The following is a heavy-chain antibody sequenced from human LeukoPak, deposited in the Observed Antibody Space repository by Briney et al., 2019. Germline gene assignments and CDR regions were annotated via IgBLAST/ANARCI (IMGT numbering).Heavy chain of an antibody. V-gene: IGHV3-7*01. D-gene: IGHD6-13*01. CDR2: IKQDGSEK. Sequence: GGSLRLSCAASGFTFSIYWMNWVRQAPGKGLEWVANIKQDGSEKYYVDSVKGRFTISRDNAKNSLYLQMNSLRAEDTAVYYCARQGGGYSSSWYVEHCYYMDVWGKGTTVTVSS. CDR3: ARQGGGYSSSWYVEHCYYMDV. J-gene: IGHJ6*03. CDR1: GFTFSIYW.